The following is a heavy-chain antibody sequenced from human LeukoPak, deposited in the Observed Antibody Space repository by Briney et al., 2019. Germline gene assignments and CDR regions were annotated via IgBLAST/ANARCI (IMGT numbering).Heavy chain of an antibody. CDR3: ARGSMAGYFDY. CDR1: GFTFSSYD. J-gene: IGHJ4*02. CDR2: IVTAGDP. D-gene: IGHD6-19*01. V-gene: IGHV3-13*05. Sequence: GGSLRLSCAASGFTFSSYDMHWVRQATGKSLEWVSAIVTAGDPYYPVSVKGRFTISRENAKNSLYLQMNSLRAGDTAVYYCARGSMAGYFDYWGQGTLVTVSS.